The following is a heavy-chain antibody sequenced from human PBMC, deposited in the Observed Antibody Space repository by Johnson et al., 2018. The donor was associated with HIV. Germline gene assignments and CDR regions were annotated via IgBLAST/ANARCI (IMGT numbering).Heavy chain of an antibody. D-gene: IGHD6-19*01. J-gene: IGHJ3*02. CDR1: GFTFSSYA. CDR3: AKARSSGQGAFDI. CDR2: ISYDGTNK. Sequence: QMLLVESGGGLVQPGGSLRLSCVVSGFTFSSYAMHWVRQAPGKGLEWVAIISYDGTNKYYADSVKGRFTISRDNSENTLYLQMNSLRAEDTAVYYCAKARSSGQGAFDIWGQGTLVTVSS. V-gene: IGHV3-30*04.